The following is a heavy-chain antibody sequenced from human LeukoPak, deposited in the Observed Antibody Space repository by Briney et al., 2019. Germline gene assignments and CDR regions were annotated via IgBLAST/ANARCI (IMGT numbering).Heavy chain of an antibody. CDR3: ARGRYSSSWYFSGGNWFDP. J-gene: IGHJ5*02. CDR1: GGSISSGSYY. Sequence: PSETLSLTCTVSGGSISSGSYYWSWIRQPAGKGLEWIGRIYTSGSTNYNPSLKSRVTISVDTSKNQFSLKLSSVTAADTAVYYCARGRYSSSWYFSGGNWFDPWGQGTLVTVSS. V-gene: IGHV4-61*02. D-gene: IGHD6-13*01. CDR2: IYTSGST.